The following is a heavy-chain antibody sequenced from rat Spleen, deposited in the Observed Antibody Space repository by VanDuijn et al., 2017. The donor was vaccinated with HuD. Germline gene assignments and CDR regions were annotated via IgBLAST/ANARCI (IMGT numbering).Heavy chain of an antibody. Sequence: EVRLVESGGGLVQPGRSMKLSCAASGFTFSNFDMAWVRQTPKKGLEWVASISYEGSGTYYGDSVKGRFTISRDNAKSTLYLQMNSLRSEDTATYYCARPHSSLYVMDAWGQGASVTVSS. CDR2: ISYEGSGT. CDR1: GFTFSNFD. V-gene: IGHV5-22*01. D-gene: IGHD1-2*01. CDR3: ARPHSSLYVMDA. J-gene: IGHJ4*01.